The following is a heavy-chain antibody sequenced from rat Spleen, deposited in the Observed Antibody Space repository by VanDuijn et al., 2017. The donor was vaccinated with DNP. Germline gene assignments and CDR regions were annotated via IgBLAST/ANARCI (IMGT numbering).Heavy chain of an antibody. J-gene: IGHJ4*01. CDR2: ITYDGSRT. V-gene: IGHV5S10*01. D-gene: IGHD1-11*01. CDR1: GFTFSDFN. Sequence: EVHLVESGGGLVQPGRSLKLSCAASGFTFSDFNMAWVRQAPKKGLEWVATITYDGSRTYYRDSVKGRFTISRDNAKSTLYLQMDSLRSEDTATYYCTTFEGRNAWGQGTSVTVSS. CDR3: TTFEGRNA.